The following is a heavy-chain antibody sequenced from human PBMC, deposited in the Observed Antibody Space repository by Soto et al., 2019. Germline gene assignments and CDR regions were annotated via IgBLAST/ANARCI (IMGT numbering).Heavy chain of an antibody. Sequence: QVQLVESGGGVVQPGRSLRLSCAASGFTFSSYAMHWVRQAPGKGLEWVAVISYDGSNKYYADSVKGRFTISRDNSKNTLYLQMNSLRAEDTAVYYCAAEDTAMGWLDYWGQGTLVTASS. CDR3: AAEDTAMGWLDY. J-gene: IGHJ4*02. CDR1: GFTFSSYA. V-gene: IGHV3-30-3*01. CDR2: ISYDGSNK. D-gene: IGHD5-18*01.